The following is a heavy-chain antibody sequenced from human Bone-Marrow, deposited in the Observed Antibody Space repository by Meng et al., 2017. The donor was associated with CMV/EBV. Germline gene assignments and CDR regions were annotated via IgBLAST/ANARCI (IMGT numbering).Heavy chain of an antibody. Sequence: GGSLRLSCAASQFTFNKHAMSWVRQAPGKGLEWVSYIHHDATYIDYEDSVKGRFTISRDNSKNTLFLQMNSLRADDTAIYYCAKDGVHTTDYWGQGVLVTVSS. D-gene: IGHD1-26*01. CDR1: QFTFNKHA. J-gene: IGHJ4*02. CDR3: AKDGVHTTDY. V-gene: IGHV3-30*02. CDR2: IHHDATYI.